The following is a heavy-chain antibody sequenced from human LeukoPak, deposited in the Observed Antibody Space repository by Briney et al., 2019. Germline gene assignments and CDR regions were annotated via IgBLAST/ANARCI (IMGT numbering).Heavy chain of an antibody. D-gene: IGHD1-7*01. V-gene: IGHV3-23*01. CDR2: ISGSGGST. CDR3: AKVSTGTTKDYYYGMDV. J-gene: IGHJ6*02. Sequence: GGSLRLSCAASGFTFSSYAMSWVRQAPGKGLEWVSAISGSGGSTYYADSVKGRFTISRDNSKNTLYLQMNSLRAEDTAVYYCAKVSTGTTKDYYYGMDVWGQGTTVTVSS. CDR1: GFTFSSYA.